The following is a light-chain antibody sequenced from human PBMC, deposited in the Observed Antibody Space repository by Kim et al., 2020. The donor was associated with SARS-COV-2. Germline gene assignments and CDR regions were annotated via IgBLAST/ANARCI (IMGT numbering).Light chain of an antibody. J-gene: IGLJ3*02. Sequence: SSELTQDPAVSVALGQTVRITCQGATLRTYSVSWYPQKPGQAPLPVVHRHSGRPSGIPDRFSGPISGDTASLTLPGPQAGDEADYYCNSRDRSGDHVVFG. CDR3: NSRDRSGDHVV. V-gene: IGLV3-19*01. CDR1: TLRTYS. CDR2: RHS.